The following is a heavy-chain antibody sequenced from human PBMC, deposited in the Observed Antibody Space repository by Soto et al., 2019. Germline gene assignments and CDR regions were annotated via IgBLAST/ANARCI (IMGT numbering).Heavy chain of an antibody. CDR1: GFTFGDFA. V-gene: IGHV3-9*01. D-gene: IGHD3-16*02. J-gene: IGHJ4*01. CDR2: IKWNSGRI. Sequence: GGPLRLSCVASGFTFGDFAMHWVRQAQGKGLEWVSGIKWNSGRIDYADSVKGRFTGSRDNARNSLFLHMNSLGAEDTALYYCAKDRAAGCSESYLYYWGDVTLVT. CDR3: AKDRAAGCSESYLYY.